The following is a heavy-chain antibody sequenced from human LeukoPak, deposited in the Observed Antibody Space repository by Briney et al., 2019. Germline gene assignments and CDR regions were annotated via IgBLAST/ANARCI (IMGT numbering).Heavy chain of an antibody. D-gene: IGHD3-3*01. CDR1: GGSISSYY. CDR3: ARGPPYYDFWSGNNWFDP. CDR2: IYTSGNT. Sequence: PSETLSLTCTVSGGSISSYYWSWIRQPAGKGLEWIWRIYTSGNTNYNPSLKSRVTMSVDTSKNQFSLKLSSVTAAHTAVYYCARGPPYYDFWSGNNWFDPWGRGTLVTVSS. J-gene: IGHJ5*02. V-gene: IGHV4-4*07.